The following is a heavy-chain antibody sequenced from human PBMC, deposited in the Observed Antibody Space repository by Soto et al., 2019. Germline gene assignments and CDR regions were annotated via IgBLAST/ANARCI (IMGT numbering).Heavy chain of an antibody. J-gene: IGHJ3*02. CDR2: IIPIFGTA. CDR1: VGTFSSYA. V-gene: IGHV1-69*12. CDR3: ARTVTMLVGDDAFDI. D-gene: IGHD3-22*01. Sequence: QVQLVQSGAEVKKPGSSVKVSCKASVGTFSSYAISWVRQAPGQGREWMGGIIPIFGTANYAQKFQGRVTITADESTSTAYMELSSLRSEDTAVYYCARTVTMLVGDDAFDIWGQGTMVTFSS.